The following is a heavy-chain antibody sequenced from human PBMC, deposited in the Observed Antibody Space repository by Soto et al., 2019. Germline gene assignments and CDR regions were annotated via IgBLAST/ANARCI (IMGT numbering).Heavy chain of an antibody. CDR2: ISGSGGST. Sequence: EVQLLESGGGLVQPGGSLRLSCAASGFTFSSYAMSWVRQAPGKGLEWVSAISGSGGSTYYADSVKGRFTISRDNSKNTLYLQMNSLRAEDTAVDYCAKDFLGGGSSSYWGQGTLVTVSS. J-gene: IGHJ4*02. V-gene: IGHV3-23*01. CDR3: AKDFLGGGSSSY. D-gene: IGHD6-6*01. CDR1: GFTFSSYA.